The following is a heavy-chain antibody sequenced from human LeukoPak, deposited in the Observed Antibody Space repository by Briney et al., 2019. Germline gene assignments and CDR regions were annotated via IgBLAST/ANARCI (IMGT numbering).Heavy chain of an antibody. Sequence: SETLSLTCTGSGGYISSRSYYWGWIRQPPGKGLEWIGSIYYSGTTYYNPSLKSRVTISVDTSKNRFSLELSSVTAADTAVYYCTRSYWSSTTCYAVGAFYIWGQGTMVTVSS. D-gene: IGHD2-2*01. V-gene: IGHV4-39*01. CDR2: IYYSGTT. J-gene: IGHJ3*02. CDR3: TRSYWSSTTCYAVGAFYI. CDR1: GGYISSRSYY.